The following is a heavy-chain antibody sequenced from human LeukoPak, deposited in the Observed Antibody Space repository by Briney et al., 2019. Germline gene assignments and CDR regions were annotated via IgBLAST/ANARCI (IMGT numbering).Heavy chain of an antibody. V-gene: IGHV4-59*01. D-gene: IGHD1-26*01. J-gene: IGHJ4*02. Sequence: SETLSLTCTVSGGSMNDYYWSWIRQPPGKGLEWIGYIYYSGSTNYNPSLKSRVTISVDTSKNQFSLKLSSVTAADTAVYYCARGDSGSYQPLDYWGQGTLVTVSS. CDR1: GGSMNDYY. CDR3: ARGDSGSYQPLDY. CDR2: IYYSGST.